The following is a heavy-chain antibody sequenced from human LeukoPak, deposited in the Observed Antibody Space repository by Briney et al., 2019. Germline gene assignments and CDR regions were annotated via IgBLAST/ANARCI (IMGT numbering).Heavy chain of an antibody. V-gene: IGHV3-66*01. J-gene: IGHJ5*02. CDR2: IYSGGST. CDR1: GFTVSSNY. CDR3: ARDGSSSSWYPGNWFDP. Sequence: PGGSLRLSCAASGFTVSSNYMSWVRQAPGKGLEWVSVIYSGGSTYYADSVKGRFTISRDNSKNTLYPQMNSLRAEDTAVYYCARDGSSSSWYPGNWFDPWGQGTLVTVSS. D-gene: IGHD6-13*01.